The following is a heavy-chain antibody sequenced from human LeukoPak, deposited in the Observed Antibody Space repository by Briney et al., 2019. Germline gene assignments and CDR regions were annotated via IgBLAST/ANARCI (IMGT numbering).Heavy chain of an antibody. V-gene: IGHV1-69*13. CDR3: ATERHYYDSSGYYSPDAFDI. CDR1: GGTFSSYA. CDR2: IIPIFGTA. J-gene: IGHJ3*02. D-gene: IGHD3-22*01. Sequence: SVKVSCKASGGTFSSYAISWVRQAPGQGLEWMGGIIPIFGTANYAQKFQGRVTITADESTSTAYMELSSLRSEDTAVYYCATERHYYDSSGYYSPDAFDIWGQGTMVTVSS.